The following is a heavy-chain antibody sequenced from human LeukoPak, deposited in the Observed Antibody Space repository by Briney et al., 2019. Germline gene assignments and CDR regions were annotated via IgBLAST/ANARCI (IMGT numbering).Heavy chain of an antibody. D-gene: IGHD1-26*01. CDR1: EFTFNNYW. Sequence: VQPGGSLRLSCAASEFTFNNYWMHWVRQAPGQGLVWVSRINSDGSHTDYADSVKGRFTISRDNAKNTLYLQMNSLRAEDTAVYYCASHSTFVGGATESIDYWGQGTLVTVSS. V-gene: IGHV3-74*01. CDR2: INSDGSHT. J-gene: IGHJ4*02. CDR3: ASHSTFVGGATESIDY.